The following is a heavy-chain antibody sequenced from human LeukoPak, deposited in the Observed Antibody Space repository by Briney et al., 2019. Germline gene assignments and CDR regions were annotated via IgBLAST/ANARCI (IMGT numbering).Heavy chain of an antibody. J-gene: IGHJ4*02. CDR2: ISYSGST. CDR3: ARGRYCSSTSCSSYYFDY. D-gene: IGHD2-2*01. CDR1: GGSISSYY. Sequence: PSETLSLTCTVSGGSISSYYWSWIRQPPGKGLEWIGYISYSGSTNYNPSLKSRVTISVDTSKNQFSLKLSSVTAADTAVYYCARGRYCSSTSCSSYYFDYWGQGTLVTVSS. V-gene: IGHV4-59*01.